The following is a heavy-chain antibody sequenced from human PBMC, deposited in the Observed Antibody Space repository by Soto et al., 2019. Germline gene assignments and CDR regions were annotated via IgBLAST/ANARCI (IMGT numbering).Heavy chain of an antibody. D-gene: IGHD1-26*01. CDR2: MWYHGRDK. CDR1: GFSFSDYV. CDR3: ARDAGGQSGNFIFDS. J-gene: IGHJ4*02. V-gene: IGHV3-33*01. Sequence: PGGSLRLSCGASGFSFSDYVMHWVRQSPGEGLEWVAVMWYHGRDKFYAESVKGRFTITRDNSKNTLYLQMNSLRAEDTAVYYCARDAGGQSGNFIFDSWGQGALVTVSS.